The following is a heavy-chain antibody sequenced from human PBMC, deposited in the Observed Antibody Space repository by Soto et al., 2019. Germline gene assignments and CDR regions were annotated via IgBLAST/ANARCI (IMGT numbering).Heavy chain of an antibody. CDR3: AKDLYGDYGGVDY. J-gene: IGHJ4*02. D-gene: IGHD4-17*01. CDR2: ITGSGSST. Sequence: EVQLLDSGGGLVQPGGPLRLSCAASGFTFSTYAMSWVRQAPGKGLEWVSTITGSGSSTYYADSVKGRFTISRDNSKNTLSLQMNSLRAEDTAVYYCAKDLYGDYGGVDYWGQGTLVTVSS. CDR1: GFTFSTYA. V-gene: IGHV3-23*01.